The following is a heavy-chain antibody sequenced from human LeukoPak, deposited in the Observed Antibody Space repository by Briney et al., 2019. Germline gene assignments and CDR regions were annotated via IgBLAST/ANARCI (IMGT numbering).Heavy chain of an antibody. CDR3: ARGRGAAAGKGLSAYYYYMDV. Sequence: WASVTVSCKASGYTFTSYAMNWVRQAPGQGLEWMGWINTNTGNPTYAQGFTGRFVFSLDTSVSTAYLQISSLKGEDTAVYYCARGRGAAAGKGLSAYYYYMDVWGKGTTVTVSS. J-gene: IGHJ6*03. CDR2: INTNTGNP. D-gene: IGHD6-13*01. V-gene: IGHV7-4-1*02. CDR1: GYTFTSYA.